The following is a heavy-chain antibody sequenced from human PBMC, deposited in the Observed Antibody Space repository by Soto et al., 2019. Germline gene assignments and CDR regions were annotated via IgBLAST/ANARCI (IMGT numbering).Heavy chain of an antibody. J-gene: IGHJ4*02. CDR3: ARDRDGSGWGFDY. D-gene: IGHD6-19*01. CDR2: IYYSGST. Sequence: SETLSLTCTVSGGSISSYYWSWIRQPPGKGLEWIGYIYYSGSTNYNPSLKSRVTISVDTSKNQFSLKLSSVTAADTAVYYCARDRDGSGWGFDYWGQGTLVTVSS. CDR1: GGSISSYY. V-gene: IGHV4-59*01.